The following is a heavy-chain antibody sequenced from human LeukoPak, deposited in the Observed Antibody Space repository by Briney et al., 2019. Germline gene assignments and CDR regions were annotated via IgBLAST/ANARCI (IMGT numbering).Heavy chain of an antibody. D-gene: IGHD6-13*01. J-gene: IGHJ6*02. CDR2: TSDDGSAK. CDR1: GFTFSSYA. V-gene: IGHV3-30-3*01. CDR3: ARDEEKSGIAALIHLSYGMDV. Sequence: PGRSLRLSCAASGFTFSSYAMHWVRQAPGKGLQWLALTSDDGSAKYYADSVKGRFTISRDNSQNTLYLQMNSLRAEDTAVYYCARDEEKSGIAALIHLSYGMDVWGQGTTVTVSS.